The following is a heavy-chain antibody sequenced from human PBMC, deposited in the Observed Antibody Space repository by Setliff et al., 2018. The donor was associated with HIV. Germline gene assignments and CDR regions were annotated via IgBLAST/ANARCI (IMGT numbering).Heavy chain of an antibody. J-gene: IGHJ4*02. D-gene: IGHD3-10*01. CDR3: AGHFYYSGSGIWAGLDS. CDR1: GVSISNYY. Sequence: SETLSLTCTVSGVSISNYYWSWIRQPAGKGLEWIGRIYTSGNTNYNPSLKSRVTMSVDTSKKQFSLKLTSVTAADTAVYYCAGHFYYSGSGIWAGLDSWGQGTQVTSPQ. V-gene: IGHV4-4*07. CDR2: IYTSGNT.